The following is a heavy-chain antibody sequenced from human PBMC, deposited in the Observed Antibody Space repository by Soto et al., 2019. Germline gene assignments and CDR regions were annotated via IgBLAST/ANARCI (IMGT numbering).Heavy chain of an antibody. CDR1: GYILTDLS. CDR3: AARSRYTSGQECDY. J-gene: IGHJ4*02. V-gene: IGHV1-24*01. CDR2: FDPEDGET. D-gene: IGHD2-2*02. Sequence: QVQLVQSGAEVKKPGASVKVSCKVSGYILTDLSIHWVRQAPGKGLEWMGGFDPEDGETIYAKKFQGRVTMTEDTSTDTAFMELSSLRSEATAGNYCAARSRYTSGQECDYWGQGTLVTVSS.